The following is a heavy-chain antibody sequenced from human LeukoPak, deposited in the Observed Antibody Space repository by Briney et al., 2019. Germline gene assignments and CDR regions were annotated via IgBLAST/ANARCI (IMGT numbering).Heavy chain of an antibody. D-gene: IGHD2-15*01. CDR1: GFTFNSYA. Sequence: QSGGSLRLSCAASGFTFNSYAMSWVRQAPGKGLEWVSTIPSSGGSTYYADSVKGRFTISRDNSKNTLYLQMNSLRAEDTALYYCHCSGGNCYSLRAYWGQGTLVTVSS. CDR3: HCSGGNCYSLRAY. CDR2: IPSSGGST. J-gene: IGHJ4*02. V-gene: IGHV3-23*01.